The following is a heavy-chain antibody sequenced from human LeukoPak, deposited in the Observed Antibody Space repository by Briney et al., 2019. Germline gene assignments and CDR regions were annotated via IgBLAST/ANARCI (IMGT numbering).Heavy chain of an antibody. Sequence: PSETLSLTCTVSGGSISSYYSSWIRQPPGKGLEWIGYIYYSGSTNYNPSLKSRVTISVDTSKNHFSLKLSSVTAADTAVYYCARNGYEAFDIWGQGTMVTVSS. J-gene: IGHJ3*02. D-gene: IGHD5-12*01. CDR2: IYYSGST. V-gene: IGHV4-59*08. CDR3: ARNGYEAFDI. CDR1: GGSISSYY.